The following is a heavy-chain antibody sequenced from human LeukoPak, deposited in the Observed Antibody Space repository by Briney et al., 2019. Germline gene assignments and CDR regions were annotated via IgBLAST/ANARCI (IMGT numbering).Heavy chain of an antibody. J-gene: IGHJ4*02. CDR1: GYTFTGYY. CDR2: INPNSGGT. D-gene: IGHD3-3*01. CDR3: AKEHDFWSGYYTSLDY. V-gene: IGHV1-2*02. Sequence: ASVKVSCKASGYTFTGYYMHWVRQAPGQGLEWMGWINPNSGGTNYAQKFQGRVTMTRDTSISTAYMELSRLRSDDTAVYYCAKEHDFWSGYYTSLDYWGQGTLVTVSS.